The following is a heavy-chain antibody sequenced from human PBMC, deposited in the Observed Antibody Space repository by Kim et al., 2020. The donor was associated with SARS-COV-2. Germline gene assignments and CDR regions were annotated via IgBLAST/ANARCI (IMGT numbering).Heavy chain of an antibody. Sequence: GGSLRLSCAASGFTFSSYAMHWVRQAPGKGLEWVAVISYDGSNKYYADSVKGRFTISRDNSKNTLYLQMNSLRAEDTAVYYCARVAYYYDSSGYIDYSGQGTLVTVSS. V-gene: IGHV3-30-3*01. D-gene: IGHD3-22*01. CDR3: ARVAYYYDSSGYIDY. J-gene: IGHJ4*02. CDR1: GFTFSSYA. CDR2: ISYDGSNK.